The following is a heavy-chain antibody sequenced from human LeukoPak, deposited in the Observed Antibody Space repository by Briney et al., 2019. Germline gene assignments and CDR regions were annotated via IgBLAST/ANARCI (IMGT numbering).Heavy chain of an antibody. CDR3: ARGGQVVVVAANALDFDY. Sequence: SETLSLTCAVYGGSFSDYYWSWIRQPPGKGLEWIGEINHSGTTNYNPSLKSRVTISVDTSKNQVSLKLSSVTAADTAVYYCARGGQVVVVAANALDFDYWGQGTLVTVSS. J-gene: IGHJ4*02. D-gene: IGHD2-15*01. CDR1: GGSFSDYY. CDR2: INHSGTT. V-gene: IGHV4-34*01.